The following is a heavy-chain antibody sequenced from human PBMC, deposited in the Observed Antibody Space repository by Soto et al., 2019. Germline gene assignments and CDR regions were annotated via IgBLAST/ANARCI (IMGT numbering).Heavy chain of an antibody. Sequence: QVQLVESGGGLVQPGGSLRLSCAASGFTFNTYGIHWVRQAPGRGLEWVAAISSDGNDKYYADSVKGRFTISRDNSKNTLFLKMSSLRAEDTSLYYCARDIGYCTITPGDDIGNWFDPWGQGTLVTVSS. CDR2: ISSDGNDK. D-gene: IGHD2-8*01. J-gene: IGHJ5*02. V-gene: IGHV3-30-3*01. CDR3: ARDIGYCTITPGDDIGNWFDP. CDR1: GFTFNTYG.